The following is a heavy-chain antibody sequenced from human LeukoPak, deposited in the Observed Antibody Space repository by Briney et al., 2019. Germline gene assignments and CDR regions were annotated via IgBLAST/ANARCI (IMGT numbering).Heavy chain of an antibody. J-gene: IGHJ3*02. CDR2: IYYSGST. V-gene: IGHV4-59*01. Sequence: SETLSLTCTVSGGSISGYYWSWIRLPPGKGLEWIGYIYYSGSTNYNPSLKSRVTISVDTSKNQFSLKLSSVTAADTAVYYCARGRRFDIWGQATMVTVSS. CDR3: ARGRRFDI. CDR1: GGSISGYY.